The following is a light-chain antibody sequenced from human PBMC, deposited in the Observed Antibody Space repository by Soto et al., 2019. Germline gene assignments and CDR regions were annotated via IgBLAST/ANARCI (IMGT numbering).Light chain of an antibody. Sequence: EIVLTQSPGTLSLSPGERATLSCRASQSVRSRYLAWYQQKPGQAPRLLIYGASSRATGIPDRFSGIGSGTDFTLTISRLEPEDFAVYSCQQYSEFPRTFGQGTKVEIK. CDR2: GAS. CDR3: QQYSEFPRT. CDR1: QSVRSRY. J-gene: IGKJ1*01. V-gene: IGKV3-20*01.